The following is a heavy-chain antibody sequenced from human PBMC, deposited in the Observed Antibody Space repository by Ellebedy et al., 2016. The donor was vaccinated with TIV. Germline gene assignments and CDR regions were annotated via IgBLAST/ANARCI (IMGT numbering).Heavy chain of an antibody. CDR2: ISAYNGNT. J-gene: IGHJ6*03. Sequence: ASVKVSXKASGGTFSNYTISWVRQAPGQGLEWMGWISAYNGNTNYAQKLQGRVTMTTDTSTSTAYMELRSLRSDDTAVYYCARDLGEYQLLFNYYYYYMDVWGKGTTVTVSS. CDR1: GGTFSNYT. D-gene: IGHD2-2*01. V-gene: IGHV1-18*01. CDR3: ARDLGEYQLLFNYYYYYMDV.